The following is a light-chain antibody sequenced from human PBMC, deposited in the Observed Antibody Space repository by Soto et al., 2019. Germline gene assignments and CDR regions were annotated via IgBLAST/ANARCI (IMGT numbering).Light chain of an antibody. Sequence: QSALTQPPSASGSPGQSVTISCTGTSSDVSSYNYVSWYQQHPGKAPKLMIYAVTKRPSGVPDRFSGSQSGNTASLTVSGLQAEDEADYYCSSYAGTTVVFGGGTKLTVL. J-gene: IGLJ2*01. CDR2: AVT. V-gene: IGLV2-8*01. CDR1: SSDVSSYNY. CDR3: SSYAGTTVV.